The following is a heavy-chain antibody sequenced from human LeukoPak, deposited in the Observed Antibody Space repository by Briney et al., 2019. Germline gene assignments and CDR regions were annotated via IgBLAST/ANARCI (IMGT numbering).Heavy chain of an antibody. Sequence: PSETLSLTCAVYGGSFSGYYWSWIRQPPGKGLEWIGEINHSGSTNYNPSLKSRVTISVDTSKNQFSLKLSSVTAADTAVYYCARDHYDILTGYHWREHWFDPWGQGTLVTVSS. V-gene: IGHV4-34*01. J-gene: IGHJ5*02. D-gene: IGHD3-9*01. CDR3: ARDHYDILTGYHWREHWFDP. CDR2: INHSGST. CDR1: GGSFSGYY.